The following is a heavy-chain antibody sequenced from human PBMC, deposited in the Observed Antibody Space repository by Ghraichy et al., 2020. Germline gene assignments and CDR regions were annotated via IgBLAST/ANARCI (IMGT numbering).Heavy chain of an antibody. J-gene: IGHJ4*02. D-gene: IGHD3-16*02. CDR1: GGSFSGYY. Sequence: SETLSLTCAVYGGSFSGYYWSWIRQPPGKGLEWIGEINHSGSTKYNPSLKSRVTISADTSKNQFSLKLSSVTAADTAVYYCASAPRIWVSYRRFDYWGQGTLVTVSS. V-gene: IGHV4-34*01. CDR2: INHSGST. CDR3: ASAPRIWVSYRRFDY.